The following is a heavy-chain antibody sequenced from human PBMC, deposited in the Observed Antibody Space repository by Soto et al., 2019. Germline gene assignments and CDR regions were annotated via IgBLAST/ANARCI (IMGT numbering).Heavy chain of an antibody. J-gene: IGHJ6*02. CDR3: AREKCSSNNCYLVGYYGLDV. CDR1: GFNFTDYN. D-gene: IGHD2-2*01. CDR2: ISSTGRYI. V-gene: IGHV3-21*01. Sequence: GGSLRLSCAGSGFNFTDYNMNWVRQAPGKGLEWVSSISSTGRYIYYGDSVRGRITVSRDNGKNSLFLQMNNLGAEDTAVYYCAREKCSSNNCYLVGYYGLDVWGPGTTVTVSS.